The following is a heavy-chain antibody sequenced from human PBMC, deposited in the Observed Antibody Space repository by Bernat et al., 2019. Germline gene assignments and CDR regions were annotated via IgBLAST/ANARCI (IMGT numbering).Heavy chain of an antibody. CDR2: ISGSGGST. CDR3: AKDSSIFGVVIMVEY. CDR1: GFTLSSYA. V-gene: IGHV3-23*01. Sequence: EVQLLESGGGLVQPGGSLRLSCAASGFTLSSYAMSWVRQAPGKGLEWVSAISGSGGSTYYADSVKGRFTISRDNSKNTLYLQMNSLRAEDTAVYYCAKDSSIFGVVIMVEYWGQGTLVTVSS. J-gene: IGHJ4*02. D-gene: IGHD3-3*01.